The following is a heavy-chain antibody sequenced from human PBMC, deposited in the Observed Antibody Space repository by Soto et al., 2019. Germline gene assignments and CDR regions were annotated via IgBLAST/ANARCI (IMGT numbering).Heavy chain of an antibody. V-gene: IGHV4-31*03. CDR3: ARDRGGDYPKPEYYYYMDV. CDR1: GGSISSGGYY. Sequence: QVQLQESGPGLVKPSQTLSLTCTVSGGSISSGGYYWSWIRQHPGKGLEWIGYIYYSGSTYYNPSLKSRVTISVDTSKNQFSLKLSSVTAADTAVYYCARDRGGDYPKPEYYYYMDVWGKGTTVTVSS. J-gene: IGHJ6*03. CDR2: IYYSGST. D-gene: IGHD3-16*01.